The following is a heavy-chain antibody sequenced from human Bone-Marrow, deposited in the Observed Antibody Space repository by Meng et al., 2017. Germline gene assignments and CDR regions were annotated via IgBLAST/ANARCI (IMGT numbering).Heavy chain of an antibody. CDR2: IYYSGST. CDR3: ARDYAGCSGGSCYGDLYYYYGMDV. V-gene: IGHV4-30-4*01. D-gene: IGHD2-15*01. CDR1: GGSISSGDYY. J-gene: IGHJ6*02. Sequence: QVQLQESGPGLVKPSQTLSLTCTVSGGSISSGDYYWSWIRQPPGKGLEWIGYIYYSGSTYYNPSLKSRVTISVDTSKNQFSLKLSSVTAADTAVYYCARDYAGCSGGSCYGDLYYYYGMDVWGQGTTVTVSS.